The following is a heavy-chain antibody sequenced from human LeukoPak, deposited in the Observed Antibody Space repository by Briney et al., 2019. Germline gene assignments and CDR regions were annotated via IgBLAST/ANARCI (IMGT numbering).Heavy chain of an antibody. D-gene: IGHD3-10*01. V-gene: IGHV3-7*04. Sequence: GGSLRLSCAASGFTFSTYEMNWVRQAPGKGLEWVANIHPDGNEKYHVDSVKGRFTIFRDNAKNFLYLQMNSLRAEDTALYYCSRGDDFSGDNWGQGTLVTVSS. J-gene: IGHJ4*02. CDR1: GFTFSTYE. CDR2: IHPDGNEK. CDR3: SRGDDFSGDN.